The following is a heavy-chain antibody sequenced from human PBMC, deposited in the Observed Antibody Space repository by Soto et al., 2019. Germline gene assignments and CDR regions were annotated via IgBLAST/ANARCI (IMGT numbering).Heavy chain of an antibody. CDR3: ARARGYTFGYNYFDP. D-gene: IGHD5-18*01. CDR2: INPSDGRT. CDR1: GYPFTSYH. Sequence: QVQMVQSGAEVKKPGASVKVSCKASGYPFTSYHMHWMRQAPGQGLEWMGIINPSDGRTRYGEKFQGRVTRTRETSERTVYMELSSLRSEATAVYYCARARGYTFGYNYFDPWCQGTLVTVS. V-gene: IGHV1-46*01. J-gene: IGHJ5*02.